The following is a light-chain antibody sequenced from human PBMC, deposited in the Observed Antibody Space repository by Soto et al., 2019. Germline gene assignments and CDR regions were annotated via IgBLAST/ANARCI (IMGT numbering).Light chain of an antibody. CDR3: QSYDSSLSGVV. Sequence: QSVLTQPPSVSGAPGQRVTISCTGASSNIGANYDVHWYQHLPGTAPKLLIYGNYNQPSGVPDRFSGSKSGTSASLAITGLQAEDEADYYCQSYDSSLSGVVFGGGTKLTVL. J-gene: IGLJ2*01. CDR2: GNY. CDR1: SSNIGANYD. V-gene: IGLV1-40*01.